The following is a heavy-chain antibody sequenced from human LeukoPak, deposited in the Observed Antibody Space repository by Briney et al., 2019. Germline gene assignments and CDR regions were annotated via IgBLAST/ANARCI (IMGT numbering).Heavy chain of an antibody. D-gene: IGHD4-23*01. V-gene: IGHV3-7*01. CDR2: INQDGSEK. Sequence: GGSLRLSCAVSGFTFSRYWMNWVRQAPGKGLEWVANINQDGSEKYYVDSVKGRFTISRDNAKNSLYLQMNSLRAEDTAVYYCARGGVSVGGNFDYWGQGTLVTVSS. CDR3: ARGGVSVGGNFDY. J-gene: IGHJ4*02. CDR1: GFTFSRYW.